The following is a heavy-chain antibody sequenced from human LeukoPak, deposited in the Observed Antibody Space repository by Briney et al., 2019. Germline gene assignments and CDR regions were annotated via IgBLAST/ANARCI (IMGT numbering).Heavy chain of an antibody. CDR2: ISSSSSTI. Sequence: GGSLTLSCAASGFTFSSYSMNWVRQAPGKGLEWVSYISSSSSTIYYADSVKGRFTISRDNAKNSLYLQMSSLRADDTAVYYCATESVELATIPLGYWGQGTLVTVSS. CDR3: ATESVELATIPLGY. CDR1: GFTFSSYS. V-gene: IGHV3-48*01. D-gene: IGHD5-24*01. J-gene: IGHJ4*02.